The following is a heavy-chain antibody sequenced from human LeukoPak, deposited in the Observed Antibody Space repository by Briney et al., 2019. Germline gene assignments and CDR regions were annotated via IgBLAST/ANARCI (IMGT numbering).Heavy chain of an antibody. D-gene: IGHD3-10*01. Sequence: GGSLRLSCAASGFTFSSSWMNWVRQAPGKGLEWVANINQDGSEKYVDSVKGRFTISRDNAKNSLYLQMCSLRAEDTAVYYCARAGSLWFGESKFDYWGQGTLVTVSS. CDR2: INQDGSEK. CDR1: GFTFSSSW. CDR3: ARAGSLWFGESKFDY. J-gene: IGHJ4*02. V-gene: IGHV3-7*01.